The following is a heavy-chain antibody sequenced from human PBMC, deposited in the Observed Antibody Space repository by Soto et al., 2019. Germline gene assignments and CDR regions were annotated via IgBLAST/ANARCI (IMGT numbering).Heavy chain of an antibody. D-gene: IGHD3-3*01. V-gene: IGHV4-34*01. CDR3: ARVHYHFCSGTMDV. CDR1: GGSFSGYY. CDR2: INHSGST. Sequence: SETLSLTCAVYGGSFSGYYWSWIRQPPGTGLEWIGEINHSGSTNYNPSLKSRVTISVDTSKNQFSLKLSSVTAADTAVYYRARVHYHFCSGTMDVWGQGNTVTVSS. J-gene: IGHJ6*02.